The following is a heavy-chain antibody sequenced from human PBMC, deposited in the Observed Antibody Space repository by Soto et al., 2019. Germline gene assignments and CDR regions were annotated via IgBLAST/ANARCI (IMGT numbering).Heavy chain of an antibody. J-gene: IGHJ6*03. Sequence: PGGSLRLSCAASGFTFSGSAMHWVRQASGKGLEWVGRIRSKASSYATAYAASVKGRFTISRDDSKNTAYLQMNSLKTEDTAVYYCTREDTIHDYSNPKSYYYYMDVWGKGTTVTVSS. CDR1: GFTFSGSA. D-gene: IGHD4-4*01. CDR2: IRSKASSYAT. CDR3: TREDTIHDYSNPKSYYYYMDV. V-gene: IGHV3-73*01.